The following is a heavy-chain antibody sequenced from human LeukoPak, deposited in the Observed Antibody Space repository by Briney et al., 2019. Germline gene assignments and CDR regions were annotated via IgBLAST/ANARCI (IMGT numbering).Heavy chain of an antibody. V-gene: IGHV6-1*01. D-gene: IGHD2-15*01. Sequence: SQTLSLTCAISGDSVSSNSAAWNWIRQSPSRGLEWLGRTYYRSKWYNDYAVSVKSRITINPDTSKNQFSLQLNSVTPEDTAVYYCARGPQIVVVVAATFPWFDPWGQGTLVTVSS. CDR1: GDSVSSNSAA. J-gene: IGHJ5*02. CDR2: TYYRSKWYN. CDR3: ARGPQIVVVVAATFPWFDP.